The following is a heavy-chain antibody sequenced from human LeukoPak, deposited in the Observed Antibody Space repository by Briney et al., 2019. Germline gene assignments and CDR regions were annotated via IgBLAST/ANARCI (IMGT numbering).Heavy chain of an antibody. CDR3: ARDRLHKYHLPSSGYYGVPDY. CDR2: IIPIFDTA. J-gene: IGHJ4*02. Sequence: SVKVSCKASGGTFSSCDISWVRQAPGRGLEWMGGIIPIFDTANYAQKFQGRVTITADKSTSTAYMELSSLRSEDTAVYYCARDRLHKYHLPSSGYYGVPDYWGQGTLVAVSS. V-gene: IGHV1-69*06. CDR1: GGTFSSCD. D-gene: IGHD3-22*01.